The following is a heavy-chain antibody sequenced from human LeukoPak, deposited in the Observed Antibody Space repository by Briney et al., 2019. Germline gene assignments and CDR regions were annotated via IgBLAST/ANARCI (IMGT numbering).Heavy chain of an antibody. D-gene: IGHD3-9*01. V-gene: IGHV1-8*01. Sequence: WASVKVSCKASGYTFTSYDINWVRQATGQGLEWMGWMNPNSGNTGYAQKFQGRVTMTRNTSISTAYMELSSLRSEDTAVYYCARGREYDILTGYHTNWFDPWGQGTLVTVSS. J-gene: IGHJ5*02. CDR1: GYTFTSYD. CDR2: MNPNSGNT. CDR3: ARGREYDILTGYHTNWFDP.